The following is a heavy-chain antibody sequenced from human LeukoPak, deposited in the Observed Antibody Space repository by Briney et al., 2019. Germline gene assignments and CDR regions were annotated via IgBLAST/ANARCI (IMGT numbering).Heavy chain of an antibody. V-gene: IGHV3-48*01. CDR1: GFTSSSYS. CDR2: ISSSSSTI. J-gene: IGHJ5*02. CDR3: AREAIVVVPAAMTHWFDP. Sequence: PGGSLRLSCAASGFTSSSYSMNWVRQAPGKGLEWVSYISSSSSTIYYADSVKGRFTISRDNAKNSLYLQMNSLRAEDTAVYYCAREAIVVVPAAMTHWFDPWGQGTLVTVSS. D-gene: IGHD2-2*01.